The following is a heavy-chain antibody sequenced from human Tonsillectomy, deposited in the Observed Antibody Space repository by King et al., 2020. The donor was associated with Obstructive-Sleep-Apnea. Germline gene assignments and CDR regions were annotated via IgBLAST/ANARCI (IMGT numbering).Heavy chain of an antibody. CDR3: ARQGYCSGGSCRYYFDY. CDR1: GGSFSGYY. V-gene: IGHV4-34*04. J-gene: IGHJ4*02. CDR2: INHSGRT. Sequence: VQLQQWGAGLLKPSETLSLTCAVYGGSFSGYYWSWIRQPPGKGLEWIGEINHSGRTNNNPSLKSRDTISEDTSKNQFSLKLSSVTAADTAVYYCARQGYCSGGSCRYYFDYWGQGTLVTVSS. D-gene: IGHD2-15*01.